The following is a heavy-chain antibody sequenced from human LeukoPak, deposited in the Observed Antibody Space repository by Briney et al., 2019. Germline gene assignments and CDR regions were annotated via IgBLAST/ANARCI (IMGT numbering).Heavy chain of an antibody. Sequence: SVKVSCKASGGTFSSYAISWVRQAPGQGLEWMGRIIPIFGTANYAQKFQGRVTITTDESTSTAYMELSSLRSEDTAVYYCTRERGGESSGWPYYFDYWGQGTLVTVSS. V-gene: IGHV1-69*05. CDR3: TRERGGESSGWPYYFDY. CDR1: GGTFSSYA. J-gene: IGHJ4*02. D-gene: IGHD6-19*01. CDR2: IIPIFGTA.